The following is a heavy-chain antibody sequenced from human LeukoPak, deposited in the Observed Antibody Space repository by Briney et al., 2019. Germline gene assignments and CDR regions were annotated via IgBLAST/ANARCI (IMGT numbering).Heavy chain of an antibody. V-gene: IGHV3-48*01. Sequence: GGSLRLSCAASGFNFIDYSMNWVRQAPGKGLEWISYIGISSGNTKYADSVKGRFTTSRDKARNSLYLQMNSLRVEDTAVYYCARDHRYAFDNWGHGTLVTVSS. CDR3: ARDHRYAFDN. CDR2: IGISSGNT. CDR1: GFNFIDYS. J-gene: IGHJ4*01. D-gene: IGHD5-12*01.